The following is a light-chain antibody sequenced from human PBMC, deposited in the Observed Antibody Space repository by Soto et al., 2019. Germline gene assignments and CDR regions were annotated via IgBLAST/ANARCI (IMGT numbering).Light chain of an antibody. CDR2: DAS. Sequence: EIGMTQSPSPVSLSPGERVTXTCRASQTVSSNLAWYQQKPGQAHRLLIFDASIMVPTTTARFSDSVSGTEFTLTISSLESEDFAVYFCQQYGDRPRAFGQGTKVDIK. CDR1: QTVSSN. J-gene: IGKJ1*01. CDR3: QQYGDRPRA. V-gene: IGKV3-15*01.